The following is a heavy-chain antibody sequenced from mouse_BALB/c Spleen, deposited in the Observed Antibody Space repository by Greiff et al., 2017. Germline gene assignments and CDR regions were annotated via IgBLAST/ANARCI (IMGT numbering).Heavy chain of an antibody. CDR1: GFTFSDYY. D-gene: IGHD2-14*01. Sequence: EVMLVESGGGLVKPGGSLKLSCAASGFTFSDYYMYWVRQTPEKRLEWVATISDGGSYTYYPDSVKGRFTISRDNAKNNLYLQMSSLKSEDTAMYCGGRGGGYDDYYAMDYWGQGTSVTVSS. V-gene: IGHV5-4*02. J-gene: IGHJ4*01. CDR2: ISDGGSYT. CDR3: GRGGGYDDYYAMDY.